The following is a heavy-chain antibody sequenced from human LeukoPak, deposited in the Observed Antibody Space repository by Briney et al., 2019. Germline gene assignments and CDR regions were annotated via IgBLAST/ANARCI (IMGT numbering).Heavy chain of an antibody. CDR1: GYSISSGYY. V-gene: IGHV4-38-2*02. D-gene: IGHD1-26*01. Sequence: SETLSLTCAVSGYSISSGYYWGWIRQPPGKGLEWIWSIYHSGSPSYNPSLKSRVTISVDTSKNQFSLKLSSVTAADTAVYYCARDHSGSYFSKLDAFDIWGQGTMVTVSS. J-gene: IGHJ3*02. CDR2: IYHSGSP. CDR3: ARDHSGSYFSKLDAFDI.